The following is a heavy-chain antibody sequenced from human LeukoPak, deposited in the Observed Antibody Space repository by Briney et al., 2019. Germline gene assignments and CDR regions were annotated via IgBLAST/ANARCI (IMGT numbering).Heavy chain of an antibody. J-gene: IGHJ4*02. CDR2: ISSGSSAI. Sequence: GGSLRLSCEASGFTFTTYSMTWVRQAPGKGLEWVSIISSGSSAIFSADALKGRFTISRDDAKNLLYLDMNSLRAEDTAVYYCAKDRGSSPDYWGQGTLVTVSS. CDR3: AKDRGSSPDY. V-gene: IGHV3-21*01. D-gene: IGHD6-6*01. CDR1: GFTFTTYS.